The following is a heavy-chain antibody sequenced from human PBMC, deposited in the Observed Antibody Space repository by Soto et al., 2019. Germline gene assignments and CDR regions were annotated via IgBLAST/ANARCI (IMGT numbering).Heavy chain of an antibody. J-gene: IGHJ6*02. CDR1: GYTFTSYG. CDR3: XXXXXXXXMDV. V-gene: IGHV1-18*01. Sequence: QVQLVQSGAEVKKPGASVKVSCKASGYTFTSYGISWVRQAPGQGLEWMGWISAYNGNTNYAQKLQGRVTMTTDTSTSTAXXXLXXXXXXXXAXXXXXXXXXXXXMDVWGQGTTVTVSS. CDR2: ISAYNGNT.